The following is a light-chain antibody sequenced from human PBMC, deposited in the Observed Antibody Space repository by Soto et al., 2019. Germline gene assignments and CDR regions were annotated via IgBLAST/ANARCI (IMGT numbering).Light chain of an antibody. CDR2: GAS. CDR1: QSVSSSW. J-gene: IGKJ3*01. Sequence: EIVLTQSPGTLSLSPGERATLSCRASQSVSSSWLAWFQQKPGQAPRLLIYGASSRATGIPDRFSGSGSGTDFTLTISRLEPEEFAVYYCQHYGSSPPFTFGLGTKVDIK. CDR3: QHYGSSPPFT. V-gene: IGKV3-20*01.